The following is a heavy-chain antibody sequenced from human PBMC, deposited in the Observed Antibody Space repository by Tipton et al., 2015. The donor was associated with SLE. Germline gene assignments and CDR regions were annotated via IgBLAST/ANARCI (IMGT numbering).Heavy chain of an antibody. J-gene: IGHJ6*02. D-gene: IGHD2-2*01. V-gene: IGHV1-18*04. CDR3: ARDSLIVVVPAANRYYGMDV. Sequence: QSGPEVKKPGASVKVSCKASGYTFTGYYMHWVRQAPGQGLEWMGWISAYNGNTNYAQKLQGRVTMTTDTSTSTAYMELSRLRSDDTAVYYCARDSLIVVVPAANRYYGMDVWGQGTTVTVSS. CDR1: GYTFTGYY. CDR2: ISAYNGNT.